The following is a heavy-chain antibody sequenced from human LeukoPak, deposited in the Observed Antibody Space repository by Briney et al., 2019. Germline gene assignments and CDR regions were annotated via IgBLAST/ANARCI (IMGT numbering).Heavy chain of an antibody. CDR3: AKGVRFLDWWILDY. CDR2: ISGSDST. V-gene: IGHV3-23*01. Sequence: GGSLRLSCAASGFTFSIYAMSWVRQAPGKGLEWVSAISGSDSTYYADSVKGRFTISRDNSKNTLYLQMNSLRAEDTAIYYCAKGVRFLDWWILDYWGQGSLVTVSS. D-gene: IGHD3-9*01. J-gene: IGHJ4*02. CDR1: GFTFSIYA.